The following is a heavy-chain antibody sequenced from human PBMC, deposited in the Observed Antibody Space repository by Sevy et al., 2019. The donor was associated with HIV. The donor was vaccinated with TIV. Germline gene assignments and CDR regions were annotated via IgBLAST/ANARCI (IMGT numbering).Heavy chain of an antibody. CDR1: GYTFTSYG. Sequence: ASVKVSCKASGYTFTSYGISWVRQAPGQGLEWMGWISAYNGNTNYAQKLQGRVTMTTDKSTSTAYMELRSLRSDDTAVYYCAREGEEYYYDSSGYYSTYYYYGMDVWGQGTTVTVSS. CDR3: AREGEEYYYDSSGYYSTYYYYGMDV. CDR2: ISAYNGNT. V-gene: IGHV1-18*01. J-gene: IGHJ6*02. D-gene: IGHD3-22*01.